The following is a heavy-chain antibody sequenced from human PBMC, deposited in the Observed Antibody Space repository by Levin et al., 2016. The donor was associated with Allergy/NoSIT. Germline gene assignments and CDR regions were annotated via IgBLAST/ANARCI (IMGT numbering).Heavy chain of an antibody. D-gene: IGHD3-10*01. CDR3: ARDPFGELGYYYGMDV. CDR2: IKQDGSEK. Sequence: WIRQPPGKGLEWVANIKQDGSEKYYVDSVKGRFTISRDNAKNSLYLQMNSLRAEDTAVYYCARDPFGELGYYYGMDVWGQGTTVTVSS. V-gene: IGHV3-7*01. J-gene: IGHJ6*02.